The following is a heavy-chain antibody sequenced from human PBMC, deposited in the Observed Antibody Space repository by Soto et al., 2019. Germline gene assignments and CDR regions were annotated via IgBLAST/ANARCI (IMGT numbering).Heavy chain of an antibody. J-gene: IGHJ4*02. CDR3: WRHDKTALPPLDS. CDR1: GAGDTFSNYG. D-gene: IGHD1-1*01. Sequence: QVHLVQSGAEVKSPGSAVKVSCQVSGAGDTFSNYGLNWVRQAPGQGLEWMGGTIPAFGTANYAEKLQGRVTIPAETSTTTAYMELSSLRSDDTAVYYCWRHDKTALPPLDSWGQGTLVSVSS. CDR2: TIPAFGTA. V-gene: IGHV1-69*06.